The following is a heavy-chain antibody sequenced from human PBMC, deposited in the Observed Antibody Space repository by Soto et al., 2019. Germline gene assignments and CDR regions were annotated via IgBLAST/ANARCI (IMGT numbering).Heavy chain of an antibody. Sequence: GWSLRLACVDSEFTFISYWMHWVRQVPGKGLVWVSRMNEDGSTTDYADSVKGRFTISRDNARNTLYLQMNSLRAEDTAVYYCARDLSGRADVWGQGTTVTVSS. D-gene: IGHD3-10*01. CDR2: MNEDGSTT. J-gene: IGHJ6*02. CDR1: EFTFISYW. CDR3: ARDLSGRADV. V-gene: IGHV3-74*01.